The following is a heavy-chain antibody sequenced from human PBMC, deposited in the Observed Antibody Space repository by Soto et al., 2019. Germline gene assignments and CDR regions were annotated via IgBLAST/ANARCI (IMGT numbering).Heavy chain of an antibody. CDR3: ARDRVAGIWGDAVDI. D-gene: IGHD3-16*01. J-gene: IGHJ3*02. Sequence: QVQLVQSGAEVKKPGASVKVSCKTSGYTFTNHGINWVRQAPGQGLEWMGWINPYNANVNYAQKLQGRVTMTTDTSTSTAYMDLRSLTSDDTAGYDCARDRVAGIWGDAVDIWGQGTMVTVSS. CDR2: INPYNANV. CDR1: GYTFTNHG. V-gene: IGHV1-18*04.